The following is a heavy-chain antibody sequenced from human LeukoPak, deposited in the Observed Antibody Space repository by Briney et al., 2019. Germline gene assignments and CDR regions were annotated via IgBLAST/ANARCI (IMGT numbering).Heavy chain of an antibody. CDR3: ARDVSDSSSSNLDY. V-gene: IGHV3-30*04. CDR2: ISYDGSNK. D-gene: IGHD6-6*01. Sequence: GGSLRLSCAASGFTFSSYAMHWVRQAPGKGLEWVAVISYDGSNKYYADSVKGRFTISRDNSKNTLYLQMNSLRAEDTAVYYCARDVSDSSSSNLDYWGQGTLVTVSS. CDR1: GFTFSSYA. J-gene: IGHJ4*02.